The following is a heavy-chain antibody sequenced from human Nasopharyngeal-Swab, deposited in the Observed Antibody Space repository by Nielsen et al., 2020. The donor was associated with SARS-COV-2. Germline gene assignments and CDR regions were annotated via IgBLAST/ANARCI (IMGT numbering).Heavy chain of an antibody. CDR3: ARDSPDSSGYYPIDY. CDR1: GFTFSSYA. V-gene: IGHV3-23*01. CDR2: ISGSAGST. D-gene: IGHD3-22*01. Sequence: GGSLRLSCAASGFTFSSYAMSWVRQAPGKGLEWVSTISGSAGSTYYTNSVKGRFTISRDNSKNSLYLQMNSLRAEDTAVYYCARDSPDSSGYYPIDYWGQGTLVTVSS. J-gene: IGHJ4*02.